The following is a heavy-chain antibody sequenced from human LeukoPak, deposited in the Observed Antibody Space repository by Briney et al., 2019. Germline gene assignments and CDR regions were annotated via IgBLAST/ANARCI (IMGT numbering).Heavy chain of an antibody. V-gene: IGHV1-2*02. J-gene: IGHJ5*02. CDR2: INPNSGGT. CDR3: VRVNRDLARRQYGFDP. Sequence: ASVKVSCKASGYTFTGYYMHWVRQAPGQGLEWMGWINPNSGGTNYAQKFQGRVTMTRDTSISTAYMELSRLRSDDTAVYYCVRVNRDLARRQYGFDPWGQGTLVTVSS. CDR1: GYTFTGYY. D-gene: IGHD1-14*01.